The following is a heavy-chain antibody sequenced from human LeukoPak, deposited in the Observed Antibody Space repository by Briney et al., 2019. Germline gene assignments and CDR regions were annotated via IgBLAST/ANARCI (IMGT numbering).Heavy chain of an antibody. Sequence: GGSLRLSCAASGLTFSSYGMHWVRQAPGKGLEWVAFIRYDGSNKYYADSVKGRFTISRDNSKNTLYLQMNSLRAEDTAVYYCARTQAAAGHVNYWGQGTLVTVSS. V-gene: IGHV3-30*02. J-gene: IGHJ4*02. CDR2: IRYDGSNK. CDR3: ARTQAAAGHVNY. CDR1: GLTFSSYG. D-gene: IGHD6-13*01.